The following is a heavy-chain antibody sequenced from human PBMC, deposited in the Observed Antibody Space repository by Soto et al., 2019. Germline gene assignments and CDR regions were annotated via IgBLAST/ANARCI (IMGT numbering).Heavy chain of an antibody. CDR1: GYTFTSYA. Sequence: ASVKVSCKASGYTFTSYAMHWVRQAPGQRLEWMGWINAGNGNTKYSQKFQGRVTITRDTSASTAYMELSSLRSEDTAVYYCARDLSLLSDCSGGSCSRGGSYYYYGMDVWGQGTTVTVSS. V-gene: IGHV1-3*01. CDR2: INAGNGNT. J-gene: IGHJ6*02. CDR3: ARDLSLLSDCSGGSCSRGGSYYYYGMDV. D-gene: IGHD2-15*01.